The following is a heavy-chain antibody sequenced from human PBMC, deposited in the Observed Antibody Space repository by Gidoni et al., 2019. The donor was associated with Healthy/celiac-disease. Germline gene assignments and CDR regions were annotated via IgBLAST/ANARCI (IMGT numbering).Heavy chain of an antibody. D-gene: IGHD2-15*01. CDR1: GGSISSSNW. CDR3: ARDIVVVVAATRDYNYYGMDV. J-gene: IGHJ6*02. V-gene: IGHV4-4*02. CDR2: IYHSGST. Sequence: QVQLQESGPGLVKPSGTLSLTCAVSGGSISSSNWWSWVRQPPGKGLEWIGEIYHSGSTNYNPSLKSRVTISVDKSKNQFSLKLSSVTAADTAVYYCARDIVVVVAATRDYNYYGMDVWGQGTTVTVSS.